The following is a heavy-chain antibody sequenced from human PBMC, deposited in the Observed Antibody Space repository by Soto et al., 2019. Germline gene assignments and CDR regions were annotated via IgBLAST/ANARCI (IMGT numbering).Heavy chain of an antibody. V-gene: IGHV4-59*01. D-gene: IGHD3-10*01. CDR1: GGSISSYY. Sequence: SETLSLTCTVSGGSISSYYWSWIRQPPGKGLEWIGYIYYSGSTNYNPSPKSRVTISVDTSKNQFSLKLSSVTAADTAVYYCARGGGTYYYGSGSSNYYYYYGMDVWGQGTTVTVSS. CDR3: ARGGGTYYYGSGSSNYYYYYGMDV. CDR2: IYYSGST. J-gene: IGHJ6*02.